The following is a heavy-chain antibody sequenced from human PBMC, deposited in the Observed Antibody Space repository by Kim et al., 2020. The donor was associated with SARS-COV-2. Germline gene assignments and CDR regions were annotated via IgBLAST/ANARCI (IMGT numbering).Heavy chain of an antibody. CDR3: ARDSYYYDSSGRGAFDI. V-gene: IGHV3-11*06. J-gene: IGHJ3*02. D-gene: IGHD3-22*01. Sequence: VKGRFTISRDNTKNSLYLQMNGLRAEDTAVYYCARDSYYYDSSGRGAFDIWGQGTMVTVSS.